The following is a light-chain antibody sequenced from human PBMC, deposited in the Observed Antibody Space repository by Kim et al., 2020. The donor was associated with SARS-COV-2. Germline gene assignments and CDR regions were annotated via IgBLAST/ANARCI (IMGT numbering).Light chain of an antibody. CDR1: QDISNY. Sequence: DIQMTQSPSSLSASVGDRVTITCQASQDISNYLNWYQQKPGKAPKLLIYDASNLETGVPSRFSGSGSGTDFTLTISSLQPEDFATYYCQQSYSTPLYTFGQGTKLEI. CDR2: DAS. CDR3: QQSYSTPLYT. V-gene: IGKV1-39*01. J-gene: IGKJ2*01.